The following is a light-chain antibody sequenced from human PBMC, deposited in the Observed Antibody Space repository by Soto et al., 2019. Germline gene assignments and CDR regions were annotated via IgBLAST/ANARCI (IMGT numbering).Light chain of an antibody. Sequence: EIVLTQSPATLSLSPGERATLSCRASQSVSSYLAWYQQKPGQAPRLLIYDASNRATGIPARFSGSGSGTAFTLTIISLEPEDFAVYYCQQRSNWPPTVGGGTKVEIK. CDR3: QQRSNWPPT. J-gene: IGKJ4*01. CDR2: DAS. V-gene: IGKV3-11*01. CDR1: QSVSSY.